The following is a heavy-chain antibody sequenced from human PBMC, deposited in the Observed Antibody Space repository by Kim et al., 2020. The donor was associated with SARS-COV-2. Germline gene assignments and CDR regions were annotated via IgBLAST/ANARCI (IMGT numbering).Heavy chain of an antibody. D-gene: IGHD3-10*01. CDR2: TSSDGSII. V-gene: IGHV3-30*04. Sequence: GGSLRRSCLASGFTFSSYAMSWIRQAPGKGPEWVAVTSSDGSIIYYADSVKGRFTISRANSRNTLYLDMDSLSAQDTAIYYCAREGYASGTMGDFDYWGQGTLVTVSS. J-gene: IGHJ4*02. CDR1: GFTFSSYA. CDR3: AREGYASGTMGDFDY.